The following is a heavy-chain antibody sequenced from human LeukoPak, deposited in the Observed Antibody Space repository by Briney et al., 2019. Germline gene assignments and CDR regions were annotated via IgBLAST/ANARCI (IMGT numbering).Heavy chain of an antibody. Sequence: ASVKVSCKASGYRFTGYYMHWVRQAPGQGLEWVGWINANAGGTNYAQKFQGRVTMTRDKSISTAYMELSRLRSDDTAMHYCARGGYSGYESTDYWSQGTLVTVSS. CDR3: ARGGYSGYESTDY. J-gene: IGHJ4*02. D-gene: IGHD5-12*01. V-gene: IGHV1-2*02. CDR2: INANAGGT. CDR1: GYRFTGYY.